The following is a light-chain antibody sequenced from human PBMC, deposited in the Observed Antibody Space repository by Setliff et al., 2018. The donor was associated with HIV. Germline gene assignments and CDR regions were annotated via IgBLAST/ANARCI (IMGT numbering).Light chain of an antibody. CDR3: CSNTGSNTFV. CDR2: QAS. J-gene: IGLJ1*01. V-gene: IGLV2-23*01. CDR1: SGDVGRYNL. Sequence: QSALAQPASVSGSPGQSVTISCTGTSGDVGRYNLVSWYQQQPGKPPKLMIYQASKWPSGVSNRFSGSKSGNVASLTISGLQAEDEADYYCCSNTGSNTFVFGTGTKV.